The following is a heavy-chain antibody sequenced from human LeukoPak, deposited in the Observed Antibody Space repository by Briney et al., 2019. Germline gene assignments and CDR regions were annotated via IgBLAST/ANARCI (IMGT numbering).Heavy chain of an antibody. CDR3: ARDPYGDYVFDY. V-gene: IGHV3-23*01. D-gene: IGHD4-17*01. J-gene: IGHJ4*02. CDR1: GFAFSSYA. Sequence: GGSLRLSCAASGFAFSSYAMSWVRQAPGKGLEWVSGISVSGVSTYYADSVKGRFTISRDNSKNTLYLQMNSLRAEDTALYYCARDPYGDYVFDYWGQGTLVTVSS. CDR2: ISVSGVST.